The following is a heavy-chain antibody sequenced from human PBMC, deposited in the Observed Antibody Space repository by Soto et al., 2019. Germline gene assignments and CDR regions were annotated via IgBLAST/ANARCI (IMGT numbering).Heavy chain of an antibody. Sequence: QVQLQESGPGLVKPSETLSLTCTVSGGSVSSGSHYWSWIRQPPGKGLEWLGYIYYSGSTNYNPSLESRGTLSLDTSKNQSALKLSSVTAADTAVYYCARVTTVTSFDYWGQGTLVTVSS. CDR2: IYYSGST. J-gene: IGHJ4*02. V-gene: IGHV4-61*01. CDR3: ARVTTVTSFDY. CDR1: GGSVSSGSHY. D-gene: IGHD4-4*01.